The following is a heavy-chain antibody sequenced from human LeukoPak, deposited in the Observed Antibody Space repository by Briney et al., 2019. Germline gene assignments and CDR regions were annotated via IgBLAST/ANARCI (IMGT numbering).Heavy chain of an antibody. Sequence: ASVKVSCKASGETFTSYGISWVRQAPGQGLEWMGWISAYNGNTNYAQKLQGRVTMTTDTSTSTAYMELRSLRSDDTAVYYCARDPGSTGDNWFDPWGLGTLVTVSS. J-gene: IGHJ5*02. D-gene: IGHD3-10*01. CDR3: ARDPGSTGDNWFDP. CDR2: ISAYNGNT. V-gene: IGHV1-18*01. CDR1: GETFTSYG.